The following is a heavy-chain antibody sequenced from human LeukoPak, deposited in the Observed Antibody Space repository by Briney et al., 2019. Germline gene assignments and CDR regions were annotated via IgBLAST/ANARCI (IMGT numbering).Heavy chain of an antibody. V-gene: IGHV4-4*07. CDR3: ARDHYHKVHSVMVTAPDY. CDR1: GGSISSYY. J-gene: IGHJ4*02. Sequence: SETLSLTRTVSGGSISSYYWSWIRQPAGKGLEWIGRIYTSGSTNYNPSLKSRVTMSVDTSKNQFSLKLSSVTAADTAVYYCARDHYHKVHSVMVTAPDYWGQGTLVIVSS. CDR2: IYTSGST. D-gene: IGHD2-21*02.